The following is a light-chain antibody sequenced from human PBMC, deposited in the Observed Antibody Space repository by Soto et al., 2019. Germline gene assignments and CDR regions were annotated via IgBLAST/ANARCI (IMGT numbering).Light chain of an antibody. CDR1: QSVLYNSNNKNY. Sequence: DIVMTQSPDSLAVSLGERATINCKSTQSVLYNSNNKNYLAWYQQKPGHPPKLLIYWAFTRESGVPDRFNGSGSGTDFTLTISSLQAEDVAVYFCQQYDSSPPWTLGQWTKVEIK. V-gene: IGKV4-1*01. CDR3: QQYDSSPPWT. CDR2: WAF. J-gene: IGKJ1*01.